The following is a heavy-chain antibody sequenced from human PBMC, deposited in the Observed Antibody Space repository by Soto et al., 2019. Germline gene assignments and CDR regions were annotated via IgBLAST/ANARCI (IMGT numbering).Heavy chain of an antibody. D-gene: IGHD3-9*01. CDR3: ARDYMFSYYDILTGYSVYYYYGMDV. Sequence: ASVKVSCKASGYTFTSYYMHWVRQAPGQGLEWMGIINPSGGSTSYAQKFQGRVTMTRDTSTSTVYMELSSLRSEDTAVYYCARDYMFSYYDILTGYSVYYYYGMDVWGQGTTVTVSS. V-gene: IGHV1-46*01. J-gene: IGHJ6*02. CDR1: GYTFTSYY. CDR2: INPSGGST.